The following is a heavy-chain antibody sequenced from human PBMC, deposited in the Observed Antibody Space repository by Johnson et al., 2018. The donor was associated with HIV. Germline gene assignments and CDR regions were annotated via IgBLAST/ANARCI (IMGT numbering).Heavy chain of an antibody. CDR1: GFTVSSNY. V-gene: IGHV3-66*03. Sequence: EVQLVESGGGLIQPGGSLRLSCAASGFTVSSNYMSWVRQAPGKGLEWVAVIWYDGSKKYYVESVQGRFTISRDHSENTLYLQMNSLRPEDTAVYFCARDGKYSSIGPDAFDVWGQGTMVAVSS. CDR2: IWYDGSKK. D-gene: IGHD6-13*01. CDR3: ARDGKYSSIGPDAFDV. J-gene: IGHJ3*01.